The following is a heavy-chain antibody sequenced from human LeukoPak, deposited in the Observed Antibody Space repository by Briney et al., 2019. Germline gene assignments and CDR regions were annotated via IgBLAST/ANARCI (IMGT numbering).Heavy chain of an antibody. Sequence: ASVKVSCKASGYTFTSYDINWVRQATGPGLEWMGWMNPNSGNTGYAQKSQGRVTMTRNTSISTAYMELSSLRSEDTAVYYCATVGGYSYVAWGEGTLVTVSS. CDR3: ATVGGYSYVA. D-gene: IGHD5-18*01. CDR2: MNPNSGNT. J-gene: IGHJ4*02. CDR1: GYTFTSYD. V-gene: IGHV1-8*01.